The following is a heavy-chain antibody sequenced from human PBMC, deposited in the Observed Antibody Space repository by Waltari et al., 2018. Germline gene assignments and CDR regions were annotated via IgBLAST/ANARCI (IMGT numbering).Heavy chain of an antibody. V-gene: IGHV3-48*04. CDR2: ISSSSSAI. Sequence: EVHLVESGGGFVQPGGSLRLSCAASAFTFNIYTMGWVRQAPGKGLEWIAYISSSSSAISHADSVEGRFTISRDNAKNSLYLQMSSLRAEDTAVYYCARHLRPYCVGDCYSGLAYWGQGTLVTVSS. J-gene: IGHJ4*02. CDR1: AFTFNIYT. CDR3: ARHLRPYCVGDCYSGLAY. D-gene: IGHD2-21*01.